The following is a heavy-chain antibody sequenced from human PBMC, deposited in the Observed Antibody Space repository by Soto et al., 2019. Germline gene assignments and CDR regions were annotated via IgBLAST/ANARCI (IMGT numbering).Heavy chain of an antibody. Sequence: GGSLRLSCAAAAFTSSSYAMSWVRQAPRRGLEWVSAISGGGGRTYYTDSVKGRFTISRDNSKNTLYLQMNSLRAEDTAVYYCAIDYDFWSSPYGMDVWGQGTTVTVSS. V-gene: IGHV3-23*01. D-gene: IGHD3-3*01. J-gene: IGHJ6*02. CDR2: ISGGGGRT. CDR1: AFTSSSYA. CDR3: AIDYDFWSSPYGMDV.